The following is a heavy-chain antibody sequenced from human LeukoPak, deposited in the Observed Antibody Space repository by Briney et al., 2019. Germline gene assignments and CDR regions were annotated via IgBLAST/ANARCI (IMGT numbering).Heavy chain of an antibody. CDR3: AKDPRYFDWSTPSSYFDS. Sequence: PGRSLRLSCAASGFTFITYGMHWVRQAPGKGLEWVAVISYDGSNKYYADSVKGRFTISRDNSKNTLYLQMNSLRAEDTAVYHCAKDPRYFDWSTPSSYFDSWGQGAVVTVSS. CDR2: ISYDGSNK. J-gene: IGHJ4*02. CDR1: GFTFITYG. V-gene: IGHV3-30*18. D-gene: IGHD3-9*01.